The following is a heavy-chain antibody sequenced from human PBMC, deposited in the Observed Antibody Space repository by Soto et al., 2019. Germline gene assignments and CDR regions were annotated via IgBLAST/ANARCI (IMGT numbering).Heavy chain of an antibody. CDR3: ARGFPYCPSGTCYPLGDY. CDR1: GGSISSYF. Sequence: SETLSLTCTVSGGSISSYFCGWIRQPPGKGLEWIGYIFDSGSSNYHPSLQSRVTISVDTSRNQFSLQLTSVTAADTAVYYCARGFPYCPSGTCYPLGDYWGQGTLVTVSS. J-gene: IGHJ4*02. D-gene: IGHD2-2*01. CDR2: IFDSGSS. V-gene: IGHV4-59*01.